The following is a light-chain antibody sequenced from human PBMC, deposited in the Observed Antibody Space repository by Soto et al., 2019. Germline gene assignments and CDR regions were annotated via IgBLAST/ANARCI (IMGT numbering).Light chain of an antibody. CDR3: QQYGSSGT. V-gene: IGKV3-20*01. CDR2: GAS. Sequence: ENVFSHSPCPLSVSLGERATLSCRASQRISNNLSWYQQTPGQARRLLIYGASNRATGIPDRFSGSGSGTDFPLTISRLEPEDAAEYYCQQYGSSGTFGQGTKVDI. CDR1: QRISNN. J-gene: IGKJ1*01.